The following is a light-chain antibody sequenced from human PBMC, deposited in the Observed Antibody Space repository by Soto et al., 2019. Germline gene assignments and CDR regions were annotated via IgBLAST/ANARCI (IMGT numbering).Light chain of an antibody. CDR2: AAS. J-gene: IGKJ4*01. CDR3: QQRSNWPT. CDR1: QSVRSSY. V-gene: IGKV3D-20*02. Sequence: EIVLPQSPGTLSLSPGERVTISYRGSQSVRSSYLACYQQKPGQAPRLLIYAASTRATGIPARFSGSGSGTDFTLTISSLEPEDFAVYYCQQRSNWPTCGGGTKGDIK.